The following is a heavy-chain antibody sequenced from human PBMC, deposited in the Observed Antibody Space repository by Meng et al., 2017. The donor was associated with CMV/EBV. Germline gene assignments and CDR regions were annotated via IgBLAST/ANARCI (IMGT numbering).Heavy chain of an antibody. CDR3: ARNPKKGYDFWSGYSQTWNDAFDI. D-gene: IGHD3-3*01. J-gene: IGHJ3*02. CDR2: MNSNSGNT. V-gene: IGHV1-8*03. CDR1: GYTFTSYD. Sequence: ASVMVSCKASGYTFTSYDINWVRQATGQGREWMGWMNSNSGNTGYEQNFQGRVTITINTSRSTSYMALSSLRSEDTAVYYCARNPKKGYDFWSGYSQTWNDAFDIWGQGTMVTVSS.